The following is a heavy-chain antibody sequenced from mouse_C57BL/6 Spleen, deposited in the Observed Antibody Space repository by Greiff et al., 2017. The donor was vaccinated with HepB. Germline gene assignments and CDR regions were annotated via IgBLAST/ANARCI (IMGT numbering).Heavy chain of an antibody. J-gene: IGHJ3*01. CDR3: ARSLTGRFAY. D-gene: IGHD4-1*01. CDR2: IDPSDSYT. V-gene: IGHV1-50*01. CDR1: GYTFTSYW. Sequence: VQLQQSGAELVKPGASVKLSCKASGYTFTSYWMQWVKQRPGQGLEWIGEIDPSDSYTNYNQKLKGKATLTVDTSSSPAYMQLRSLTSEDSAVYYCARSLTGRFAYWGQGTLVTVSA.